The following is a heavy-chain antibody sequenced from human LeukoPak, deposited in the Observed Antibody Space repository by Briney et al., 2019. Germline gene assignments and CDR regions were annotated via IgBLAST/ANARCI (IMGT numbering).Heavy chain of an antibody. J-gene: IGHJ4*02. CDR3: ARSSGYHPDY. CDR2: TYYRSKWYN. V-gene: IGHV6-1*01. D-gene: IGHD3-22*01. Sequence: SQTLSLTCAISVDSVSSNSATWRWIRQSPSRGLEWLGRTYYRSKWYNDYAVSVKSRITINPDTYKNQFSLQLNSVTPEDTAVYYCARSSGYHPDYWGQGTLVTVSS. CDR1: VDSVSSNSAT.